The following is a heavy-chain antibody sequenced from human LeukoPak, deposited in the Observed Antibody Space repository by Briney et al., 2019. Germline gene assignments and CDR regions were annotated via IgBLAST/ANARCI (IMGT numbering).Heavy chain of an antibody. CDR1: GFTLDEYA. D-gene: IGHD6-13*01. J-gene: IGHJ4*02. CDR3: AKGLGSSSWFSFDY. CDR2: ISWNSGSI. V-gene: IGHV3-9*03. Sequence: GGSLRLACAASGFTLDEYAMHWVQQAPRKWLEWVSGISWNSGSIGDADSVKGRFTISRDNAKNSLYLQMNSLRAEDMALYYSAKGLGSSSWFSFDYWGQGTLATVPP.